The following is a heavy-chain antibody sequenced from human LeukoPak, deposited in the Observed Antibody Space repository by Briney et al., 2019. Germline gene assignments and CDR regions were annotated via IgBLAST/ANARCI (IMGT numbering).Heavy chain of an antibody. Sequence: PSETLSLTCAVYGGSFSGYYWSWIRQPPGKGLEWIGEINHSGSTNYNPSLKSRVTISVDTSKNQFSLKLSSVTAADTAVYYCARTDDSSGPTSPNFDYWGQGTLVTVSS. CDR3: ARTDDSSGPTSPNFDY. CDR2: INHSGST. D-gene: IGHD3-22*01. CDR1: GGSFSGYY. V-gene: IGHV4-34*01. J-gene: IGHJ4*02.